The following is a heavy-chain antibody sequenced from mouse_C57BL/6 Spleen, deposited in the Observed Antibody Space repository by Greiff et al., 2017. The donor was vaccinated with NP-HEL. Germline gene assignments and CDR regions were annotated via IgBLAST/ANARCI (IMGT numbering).Heavy chain of an antibody. D-gene: IGHD2-1*01. CDR3: ARAGGNYDGYYFDY. Sequence: QVQLKQSGAELVKPGASVKISCKASGYAFSSYWMNWVKQRPGKGLEWIGQIYPGDGDTNYNGKFKGKATLTADKSSSTAYMQLSSLTSEDSAVYFCARAGGNYDGYYFDYWGQGTTLTVSS. J-gene: IGHJ2*01. CDR1: GYAFSSYW. CDR2: IYPGDGDT. V-gene: IGHV1-80*01.